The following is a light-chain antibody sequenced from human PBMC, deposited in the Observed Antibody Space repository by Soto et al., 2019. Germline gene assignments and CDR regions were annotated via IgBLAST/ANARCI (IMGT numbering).Light chain of an antibody. J-gene: IGKJ5*01. CDR3: QQYDDLPIT. CDR1: PDINNY. V-gene: IGKV1-33*01. CDR2: DAA. Sequence: DIQMTQSPSSLSASVGDRVTINCQASPDINNYLNWYQQKPGKAPKLLIYDAANLETGVPSRFSGSGSGTDFSLTITSLQPEDIGTYYCQQYDDLPITFGQGTRLEIK.